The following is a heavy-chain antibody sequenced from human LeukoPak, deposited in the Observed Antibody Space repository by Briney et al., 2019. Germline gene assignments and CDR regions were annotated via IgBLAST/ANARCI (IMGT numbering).Heavy chain of an antibody. CDR2: IISSSSYT. CDR3: ARRSTGNFDY. CDR1: GGSISSGGYY. V-gene: IGHV3-11*03. J-gene: IGHJ4*02. Sequence: LSLTCTVSGGSISSGGYYWSWIRQAPGKGLEWVSYIISSSSYTNYADSVKGRFTISRDNAKNSLYLQMNSLRAEDTAVYYCARRSTGNFDYWGQGTLVTVSS.